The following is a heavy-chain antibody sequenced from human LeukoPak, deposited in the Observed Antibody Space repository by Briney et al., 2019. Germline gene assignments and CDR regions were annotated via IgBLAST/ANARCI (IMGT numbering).Heavy chain of an antibody. CDR3: ARVAHGDYRDY. Sequence: GGSLRLSCAASGFTFSSYAMHWVRQAPGKGLEWVAVISYDGSNKYYADSVKGRFTISRDNSKNTLYLQMNSLRAEDTAEYYCARVAHGDYRDYWGQGTLVTVSS. CDR1: GFTFSSYA. D-gene: IGHD4-17*01. CDR2: ISYDGSNK. V-gene: IGHV3-30-3*01. J-gene: IGHJ4*02.